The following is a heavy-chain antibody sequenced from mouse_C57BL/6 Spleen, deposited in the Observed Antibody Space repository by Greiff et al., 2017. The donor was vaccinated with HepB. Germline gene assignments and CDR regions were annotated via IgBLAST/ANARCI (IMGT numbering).Heavy chain of an antibody. CDR2: IYPRSGNT. CDR1: GYTFTSYG. Sequence: QVQLKESGAELARPGASVKLSCKASGYTFTSYGISWVKQRTGQGLEWIGEIYPRSGNTYYNEKFKGKATLTADKSSSTAYMELRSLTSEDSAVYFCARRHYYSNYPYYAMDYWGQGTSVTVSS. CDR3: ARRHYYSNYPYYAMDY. V-gene: IGHV1-81*01. D-gene: IGHD2-5*01. J-gene: IGHJ4*01.